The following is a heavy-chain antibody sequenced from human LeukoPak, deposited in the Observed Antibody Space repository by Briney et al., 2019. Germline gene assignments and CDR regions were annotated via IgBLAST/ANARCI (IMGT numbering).Heavy chain of an antibody. CDR2: IKQDGSEK. Sequence: PGGSLRLSCAASGFTLSNYWMIWVRQAPGKGLEWVGNIKQDGSEKRYADSVRGRFTISRDNAQTSLYLQMNSLRAEDTAVYYCARASDPWLQLTWGQGTPVTVSS. CDR1: GFTLSNYW. J-gene: IGHJ5*02. CDR3: ARASDPWLQLT. V-gene: IGHV3-7*05. D-gene: IGHD5-24*01.